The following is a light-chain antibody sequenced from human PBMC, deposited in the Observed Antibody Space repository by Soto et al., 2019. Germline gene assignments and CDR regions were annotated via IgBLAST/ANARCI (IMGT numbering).Light chain of an antibody. CDR3: SSFTGSRAYV. V-gene: IGLV2-14*01. CDR1: SSDVGGYNY. Sequence: QSVLTQPASVSGSPGQSIIISCTGTSSDVGGYNYVSWYQQQSGKAPKLMIHEVSNRPSGVSNRFSGSKSGNTASLTISGLQAEDEADYYCSSFTGSRAYVFGTGTKVTVL. CDR2: EVS. J-gene: IGLJ1*01.